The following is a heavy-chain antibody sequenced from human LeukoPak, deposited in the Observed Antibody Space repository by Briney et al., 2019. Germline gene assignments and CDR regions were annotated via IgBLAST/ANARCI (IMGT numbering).Heavy chain of an antibody. D-gene: IGHD2-21*02. Sequence: GGSLRLSCAAFGFTSSSYAMHWVRQAPGKGLEWVAVISYDGSNKYYADSVKGRFTISRDNSKNTLYLQMNSLRAEDTAIYYCAKDDFADYWGQGTLVTVSS. CDR2: ISYDGSNK. CDR1: GFTSSSYA. J-gene: IGHJ4*02. CDR3: AKDDFADY. V-gene: IGHV3-30-3*01.